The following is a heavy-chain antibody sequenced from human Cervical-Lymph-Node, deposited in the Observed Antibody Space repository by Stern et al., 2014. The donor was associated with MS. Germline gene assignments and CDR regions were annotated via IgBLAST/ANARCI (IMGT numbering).Heavy chain of an antibody. CDR3: ARQEGSRHYGLDV. J-gene: IGHJ6*02. V-gene: IGHV5-51*01. CDR1: GYSFPAYW. D-gene: IGHD6-6*01. Sequence: EMQLVESGAAVKKSGESLKISCKGSGYSFPAYWIAWVRQMPGKGLEWMGMIYPGDSDIRYSPAFQGQVTISADKSTRTAYLQWSSLKASDTAMYYCARQEGSRHYGLDVWGQGTTVTVSS. CDR2: IYPGDSDI.